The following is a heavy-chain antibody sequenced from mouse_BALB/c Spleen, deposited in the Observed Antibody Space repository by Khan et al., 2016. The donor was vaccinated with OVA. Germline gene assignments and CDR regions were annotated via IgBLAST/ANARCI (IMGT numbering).Heavy chain of an antibody. V-gene: IGHV1S81*02. CDR3: TIGNYPYYVMDY. D-gene: IGHD2-1*01. Sequence: QVQLQQPGAELVKPGASVKLSCKASGYTFTSYWMHWVKLRPGQGFEWIGEINPTNGDTNYNEKFQRKATLTVDKSSTTAYMHLSSLTSEDSAVYYCTIGNYPYYVMDYWGQGTSVTVSS. J-gene: IGHJ4*01. CDR1: GYTFTSYW. CDR2: INPTNGDT.